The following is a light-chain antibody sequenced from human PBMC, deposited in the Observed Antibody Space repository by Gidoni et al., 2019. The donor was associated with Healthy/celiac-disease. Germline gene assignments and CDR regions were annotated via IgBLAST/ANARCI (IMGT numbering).Light chain of an antibody. CDR3: CSYAGSRV. J-gene: IGLJ3*02. CDR2: EGS. CDR1: SSDVGSYNL. V-gene: IGLV2-23*01. Sequence: QSALPQPASVSGSPGQSITISCTGTSSDVGSYNLVSGYQQHPGKAPKRMIYEGSKRPSGVSNRFSGSKSGNTASLTISGLQAEDEADYYCCSYAGSRVFGGGTKLTVL.